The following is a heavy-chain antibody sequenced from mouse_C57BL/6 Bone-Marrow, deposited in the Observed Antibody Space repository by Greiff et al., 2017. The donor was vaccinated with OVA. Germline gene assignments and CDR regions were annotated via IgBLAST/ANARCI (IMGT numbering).Heavy chain of an antibody. Sequence: EVQLQQSGPGLVKPSQSLSLTCSVTGYSITSGYFWNWIRQFPGNKLEWMGYISYDGSNNYNPSLKNRIPITRDTSKYQFFLTLNSVTTEDTATYYYANWGYYFDYWGQGTTLTVSS. V-gene: IGHV3-6*01. CDR1: GYSITSGYF. J-gene: IGHJ2*01. D-gene: IGHD4-1*01. CDR3: ANWGYYFDY. CDR2: ISYDGSN.